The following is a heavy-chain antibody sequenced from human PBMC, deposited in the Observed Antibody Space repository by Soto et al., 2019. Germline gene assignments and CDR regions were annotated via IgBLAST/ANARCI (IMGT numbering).Heavy chain of an antibody. CDR2: ISGSGGST. CDR1: GFTFSSYA. D-gene: IGHD3-10*01. V-gene: IGHV3-23*01. Sequence: PGGSLRLSCAASGFTFSSYAMSWVRQAPGKGLEWVSAISGSGGSTYYADSVKGRFTISRDNSKNKLYLQMNSLRAEDTAVYYCAKLDRVHVLIVIFDYWGPGTLVTVSS. CDR3: AKLDRVHVLIVIFDY. J-gene: IGHJ4*02.